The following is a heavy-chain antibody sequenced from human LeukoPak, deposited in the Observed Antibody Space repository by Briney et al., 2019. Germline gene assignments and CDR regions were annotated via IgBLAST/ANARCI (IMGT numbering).Heavy chain of an antibody. Sequence: SVKVSCKASGGTFSNYAISWVRQAPGQGLEWMGGIIPIFDTTTYAQKFQGRVTITADESTSTAYMELSRLRSGDTAVYYCARSLYSGSSYYYYYMDVWGKGTTVTVSS. D-gene: IGHD3-10*02. CDR2: IIPIFDTT. CDR3: ARSLYSGSSYYYYYMDV. V-gene: IGHV1-69*13. CDR1: GGTFSNYA. J-gene: IGHJ6*03.